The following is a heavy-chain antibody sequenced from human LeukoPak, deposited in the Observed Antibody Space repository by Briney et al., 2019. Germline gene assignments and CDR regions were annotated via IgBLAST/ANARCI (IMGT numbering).Heavy chain of an antibody. V-gene: IGHV3-7*01. J-gene: IGHJ4*02. CDR2: IKQGGNEI. D-gene: IGHD6-25*01. Sequence: GGSPTLSCEAFEFTFSNYWMSWVRQAPGKGLEWVANIKQGGNEIHYVESVKGRFAISRDNAKNSLYLQMNSLRAEDTAIYYCARGSSAAAESYFDSWGQGTLVTVSS. CDR3: ARGSSAAAESYFDS. CDR1: EFTFSNYW.